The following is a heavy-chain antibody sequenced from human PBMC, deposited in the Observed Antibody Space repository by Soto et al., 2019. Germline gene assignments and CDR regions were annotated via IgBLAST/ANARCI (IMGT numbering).Heavy chain of an antibody. V-gene: IGHV4-30-4*01. CDR2: IYYSGST. CDR3: ARVRTIFRDRYYYGMDV. D-gene: IGHD3-3*01. Sequence: QVQLQESGPGLVKPSQTLSLTCTVSGGSISSGDYYWSWIRQPPGKGLEWIGYIYYSGSTYYNPSLKSRVIISVDTSKNQFSLKLSSVTAADTAVYYCARVRTIFRDRYYYGMDVWGQGTTVTVSS. J-gene: IGHJ6*02. CDR1: GGSISSGDYY.